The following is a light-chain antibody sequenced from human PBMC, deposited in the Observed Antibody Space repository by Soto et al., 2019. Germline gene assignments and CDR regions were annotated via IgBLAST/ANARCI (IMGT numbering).Light chain of an antibody. V-gene: IGKV1-5*03. CDR2: KAS. J-gene: IGKJ5*01. CDR3: QQYKSYTLT. Sequence: IQKTQSPSTLSASVGDRVTITCRPSQSISNWLAWYQQQPGKAPKLLIYKASSLEIGVPSRFSGSGSGTEVTLTISSLQTDDCPTYYCQQYKSYTLTFGQGTRLEIK. CDR1: QSISNW.